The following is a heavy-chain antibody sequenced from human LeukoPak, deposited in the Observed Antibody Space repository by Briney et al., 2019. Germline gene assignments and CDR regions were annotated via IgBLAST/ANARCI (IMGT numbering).Heavy chain of an antibody. J-gene: IGHJ4*02. D-gene: IGHD6-6*01. CDR1: GGSISSGGYY. CDR3: AGGRSIAARPGDYFDY. Sequence: SQTLSLTCTVSGGSISSGGYYWSWIRQPPGKGLEWIGYIYHSGSTYYNPSLKSRVTISVDTSKNQFSLKLSSVTAADTAVYYCAGGRSIAARPGDYFDYWGQGTLVTVSS. V-gene: IGHV4-30-2*02. CDR2: IYHSGST.